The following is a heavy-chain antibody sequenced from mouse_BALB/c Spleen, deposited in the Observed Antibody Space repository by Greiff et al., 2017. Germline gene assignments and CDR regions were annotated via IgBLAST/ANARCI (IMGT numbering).Heavy chain of an antibody. D-gene: IGHD1-2*01. J-gene: IGHJ4*01. V-gene: IGHV5-17*02. CDR1: GFTFSSFG. CDR3: AGTTATGAMDY. CDR2: ISSGSSTI. Sequence: VQLKESGGGLVQPGGSRKLSCAASGFTFSSFGMHWVRQAPEKGLEWVAYISSGSSTIYYADTVKGRFTISRDNPKNTLFLQMTSLRSEDTAMYYCAGTTATGAMDYWGQGTSVTVSS.